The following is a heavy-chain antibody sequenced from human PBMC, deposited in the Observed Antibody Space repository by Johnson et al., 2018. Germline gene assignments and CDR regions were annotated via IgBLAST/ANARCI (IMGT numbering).Heavy chain of an antibody. CDR2: IWSHGSQK. Sequence: QVQLVESGGGVVQPGRSLRLSCEASGFVFSSYPMHWVRQAPGKGLEWVAVIWSHGSQKYYADSVKGRFSIYRDNSRDTLYLQMNSLRAEDTATYYCARDYSSSSYLDYWGQGVLVTVSS. J-gene: IGHJ4*02. CDR1: GFVFSSYP. D-gene: IGHD6-13*01. V-gene: IGHV3-33*01. CDR3: ARDYSSSSYLDY.